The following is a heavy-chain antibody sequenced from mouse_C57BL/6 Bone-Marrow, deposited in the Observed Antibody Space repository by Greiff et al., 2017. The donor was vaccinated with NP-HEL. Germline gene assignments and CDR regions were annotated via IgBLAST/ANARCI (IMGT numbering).Heavy chain of an antibody. CDR1: GYTFTSYW. D-gene: IGHD1-1*01. Sequence: QVQLQQSGAELVKPGASVKMSCKASGYTFTSYWITWVKQRPGQGLEWIGDIYPGSGSTNYNEKFKSKATLTVDTSSSTAYMQLSSLTSEDSAVYYCVKAYYYGSSYGFAYWGQGTLVTVSA. CDR2: IYPGSGST. V-gene: IGHV1-55*01. CDR3: VKAYYYGSSYGFAY. J-gene: IGHJ3*01.